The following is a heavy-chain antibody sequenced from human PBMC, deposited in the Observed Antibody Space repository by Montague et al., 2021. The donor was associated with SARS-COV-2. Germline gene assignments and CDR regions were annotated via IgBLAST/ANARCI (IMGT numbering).Heavy chain of an antibody. D-gene: IGHD6-13*01. CDR2: TYYRSKWYN. CDR3: ASGRMVPYSSSWTTLYYYYGMDV. V-gene: IGHV6-1*01. Sequence: CAISGDSVSSNSAAWNWIRQSPSRGLEWLGRTYYRSKWYNDYAVSVKSRITINPDTSKNQFSLQLNSVTPEDTAVYYCASGRMVPYSSSWTTLYYYYGMDVRGQGTTVTVSS. J-gene: IGHJ6*02. CDR1: GDSVSSNSAA.